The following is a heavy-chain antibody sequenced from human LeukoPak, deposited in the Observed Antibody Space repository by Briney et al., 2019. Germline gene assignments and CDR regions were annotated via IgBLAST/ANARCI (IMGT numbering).Heavy chain of an antibody. D-gene: IGHD3-10*01. CDR2: IYYSGST. V-gene: IGHV4-59*01. Sequence: SETLSLTCTVSGGSISSYYWSWIRQPAGKGLEWIGYIYYSGSTNYNPSLKSRVTISVDTSKNQFSLKLSSVTAADTAVYYCARTSPVGSGSYYPPYGMDVWGQGTTVTVSS. J-gene: IGHJ6*02. CDR1: GGSISSYY. CDR3: ARTSPVGSGSYYPPYGMDV.